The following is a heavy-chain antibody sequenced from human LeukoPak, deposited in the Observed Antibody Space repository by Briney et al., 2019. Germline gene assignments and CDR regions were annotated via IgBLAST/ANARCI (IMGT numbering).Heavy chain of an antibody. CDR3: ARQRTSSSSAFDI. J-gene: IGHJ3*02. CDR1: GFTFSNYA. CDR2: IWYDGSNK. V-gene: IGHV3-33*08. Sequence: GASLRLSCAASGFTFSNYAMSWVRQAPGKGLEWVAVIWYDGSNKYYADSVRGRFTISRDNSKNTLYLQMNSLRAEDTAVYYCARQRTSSSSAFDIWGQGTMVTVSS. D-gene: IGHD6-6*01.